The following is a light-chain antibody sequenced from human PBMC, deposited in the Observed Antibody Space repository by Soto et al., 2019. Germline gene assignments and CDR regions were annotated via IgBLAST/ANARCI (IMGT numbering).Light chain of an antibody. CDR1: QSVSSSY. CDR2: GAS. Sequence: EIVLTQSPGTLSLSPGERATLSCRASQSVSSSYLAWYQQKPGQAPRLLIYGASSRATGIPDRLSGSGSGTDFKLTISSLEPEGFAVYFCQQYSSSPLTFGGGTKVEIK. J-gene: IGKJ4*01. CDR3: QQYSSSPLT. V-gene: IGKV3-20*01.